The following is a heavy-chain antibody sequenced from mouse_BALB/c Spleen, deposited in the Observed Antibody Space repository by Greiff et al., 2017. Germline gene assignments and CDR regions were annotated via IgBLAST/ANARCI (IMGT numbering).Heavy chain of an antibody. CDR2: INSNGGST. CDR3: ARDWLRLDY. J-gene: IGHJ2*01. CDR1: GFTFSSYG. D-gene: IGHD1-2*01. V-gene: IGHV5-6-3*01. Sequence: EVMLVESGGGLVQPGGSLKLSCAASGFTFSSYGMSWVRQTPDKRLELVATINSNGGSTYYPDSVKGRFTISRDNAKNTLYLQMSSLKSEDTAMYYCARDWLRLDYWGQGTTLTVSS.